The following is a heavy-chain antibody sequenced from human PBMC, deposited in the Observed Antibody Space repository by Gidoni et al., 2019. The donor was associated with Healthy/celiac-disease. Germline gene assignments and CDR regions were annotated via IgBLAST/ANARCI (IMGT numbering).Heavy chain of an antibody. J-gene: IGHJ3*02. Sequence: EVQLLESGGGLVQPGGSLRLSCAASGFTFSSYAMSWVRQAPGKGLEGVSAISGSGGSTYYADSVKGRFTISRDNSKNTLYLQMNSLRAEDTAVYYCAKGKTAGRDAFDIWGQGTMVTVSS. CDR3: AKGKTAGRDAFDI. D-gene: IGHD6-13*01. V-gene: IGHV3-23*01. CDR1: GFTFSSYA. CDR2: ISGSGGST.